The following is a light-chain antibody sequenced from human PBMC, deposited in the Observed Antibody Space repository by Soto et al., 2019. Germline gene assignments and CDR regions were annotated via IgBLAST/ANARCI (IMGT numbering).Light chain of an antibody. Sequence: DIVMTQSPDSLAVSLGERATINCKSSQSVLYSSNNKNYLAWYQQKPGQPPKLLIYWASTRESGVPDRFSGSGSGTDFTVTISSLQAEDVAVYYCQQYYRTPRTFGHGTKVDIK. V-gene: IGKV4-1*01. CDR2: WAS. CDR1: QSVLYSSNNKNY. CDR3: QQYYRTPRT. J-gene: IGKJ3*01.